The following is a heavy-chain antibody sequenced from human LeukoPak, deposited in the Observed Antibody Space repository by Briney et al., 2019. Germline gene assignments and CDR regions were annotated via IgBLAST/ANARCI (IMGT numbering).Heavy chain of an antibody. CDR2: INPSSGTT. CDR1: GYTFTTYY. J-gene: IGHJ4*02. CDR3: ARGISRLLWFGDPPYYFDY. D-gene: IGHD3-10*01. Sequence: ASVKVSCKASGYTFTTYYLHWVRQAPGQGLEWMGIINPSSGTTNYAQKFQGRVTMTRDMSTSTVYMELSSLRSEDTAVYYCARGISRLLWFGDPPYYFDYWGQGTLVTVSS. V-gene: IGHV1-46*01.